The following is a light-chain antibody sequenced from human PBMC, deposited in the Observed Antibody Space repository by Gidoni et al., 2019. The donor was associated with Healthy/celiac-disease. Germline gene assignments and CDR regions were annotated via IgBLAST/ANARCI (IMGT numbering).Light chain of an antibody. Sequence: SYELTQPPSASVSPGQTARITCPGDALPKQYAYWYQQKPGQAPVLVIYKDSERPSGIPERFSGSSSGTTVTLTISGVQAEDEADYYCQSADSSGTYVVFGGGTKLTVL. V-gene: IGLV3-25*03. J-gene: IGLJ2*01. CDR2: KDS. CDR3: QSADSSGTYVV. CDR1: ALPKQY.